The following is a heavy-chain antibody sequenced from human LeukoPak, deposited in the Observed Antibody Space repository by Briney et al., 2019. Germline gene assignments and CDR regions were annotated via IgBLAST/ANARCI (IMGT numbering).Heavy chain of an antibody. CDR2: IYYSGST. CDR1: GGSISSYY. J-gene: IGHJ5*02. D-gene: IGHD6-13*01. V-gene: IGHV4-59*08. CDR3: ARLIRQQLVGGIWFDP. Sequence: SETLSLTCTVSGGSISSYYWSWIRQPPGKGLEWIGYIYYSGSTNYNPSLKSRVTISVDTSKNQFSLKLSPVPAADTAVYYCARLIRQQLVGGIWFDPWGQGTLVTVSS.